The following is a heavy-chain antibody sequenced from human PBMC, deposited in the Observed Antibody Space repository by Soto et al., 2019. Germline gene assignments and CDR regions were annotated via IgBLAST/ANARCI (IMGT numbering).Heavy chain of an antibody. CDR3: PSIYGGDFWSGYSYPQGFDY. D-gene: IGHD3-3*01. Sequence: GGSLRLSCAASGFTFSSYSMNWVRQDPGKGLEWVSSISSSSSYIYYADSVKGRFTISRDNAKNSLYLQMYRQRAEDPAVYYCPSIYGGDFWSGYSYPQGFDYWGQGTLVTVSS. CDR2: ISSSSSYI. J-gene: IGHJ4*02. CDR1: GFTFSSYS. V-gene: IGHV3-21*01.